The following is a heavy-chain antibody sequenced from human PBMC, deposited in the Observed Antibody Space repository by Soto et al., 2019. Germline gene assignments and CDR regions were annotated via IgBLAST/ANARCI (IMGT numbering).Heavy chain of an antibody. Sequence: EQLVESGGGLIQPGGSLRLSCAASGFSVSANYMTWVRQAPGKGLEWVAVIWYDGSNKYYADSVKGRFTISRDNSKNTLYLQMNSLRAEDTAVYYCAREEQQGFGYYYYGMDVWGQGTTVTVSS. V-gene: IGHV3-33*08. CDR1: GFSVSANY. CDR2: IWYDGSNK. CDR3: AREEQQGFGYYYYGMDV. J-gene: IGHJ6*02. D-gene: IGHD6-13*01.